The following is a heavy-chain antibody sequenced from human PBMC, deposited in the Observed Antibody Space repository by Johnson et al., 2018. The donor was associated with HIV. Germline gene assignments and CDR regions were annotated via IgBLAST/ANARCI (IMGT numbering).Heavy chain of an antibody. J-gene: IGHJ3*02. CDR3: ARESRDGPNLRAFDI. CDR2: ISYDGSNK. D-gene: IGHD5-24*01. Sequence: QMQLVESGGGVVQPGRSLRLSCAASGFTFSSYAMHWVRQAPGKGLEWVAVISYDGSNKYYADSVKGRFTISRDNSKNTLYLQMNSLRAEDTAVYYCARESRDGPNLRAFDIWGQGTTVIVSS. CDR1: GFTFSSYA. V-gene: IGHV3-30*04.